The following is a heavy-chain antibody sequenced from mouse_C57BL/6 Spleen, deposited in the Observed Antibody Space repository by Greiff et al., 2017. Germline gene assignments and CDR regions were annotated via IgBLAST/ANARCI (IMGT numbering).Heavy chain of an antibody. CDR3: ASGSSSYYAMDY. J-gene: IGHJ4*01. D-gene: IGHD1-1*01. V-gene: IGHV2-6*03. CDR2: IWSDGST. CDR1: GFSLTSYG. Sequence: QVQLKESGPGLVAPSQSLSITCTVSGFSLTSYGVHWVRQPPGQGLEWLVVIWSDGSTTYNSAPKSRLSISKDNSKSQVFLKMNRLQTDDTAMYYCASGSSSYYAMDYWGQGTSVTVSS.